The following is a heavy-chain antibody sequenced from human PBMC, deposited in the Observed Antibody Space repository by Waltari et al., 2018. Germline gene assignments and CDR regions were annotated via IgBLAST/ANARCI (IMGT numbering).Heavy chain of an antibody. CDR3: ARNELWEETVAGVVA. Sequence: QVQLVQSGAEVKKPGSSVKVSCKASGGTFSSYAISWVRQAPGQGLEWMGRIIPIFGTANYAQKFQGRVTITADKATRTAYMERVSLRSEDTAVYYCARNELWEETVAGVVAGGQGTLVTVSS. V-gene: IGHV1-69*08. CDR1: GGTFSSYA. CDR2: IIPIFGTA. J-gene: IGHJ4*02. D-gene: IGHD2-15*01.